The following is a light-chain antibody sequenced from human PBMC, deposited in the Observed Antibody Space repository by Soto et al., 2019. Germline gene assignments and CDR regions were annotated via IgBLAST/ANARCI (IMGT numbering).Light chain of an antibody. J-gene: IGLJ3*02. CDR1: SSNIGSNA. V-gene: IGLV1-44*01. CDR3: AAWGDSLNTWV. CDR2: SDD. Sequence: QSVLTQPPSASGTPGQRVTISRSGSSSNIGSNAVSWYQHFPGTAPKVLIYSDDQRPSGVPDRFSGSKSGTSASLAISGLQAEDEADYFCAAWGDSLNTWVFGGGTKLTVL.